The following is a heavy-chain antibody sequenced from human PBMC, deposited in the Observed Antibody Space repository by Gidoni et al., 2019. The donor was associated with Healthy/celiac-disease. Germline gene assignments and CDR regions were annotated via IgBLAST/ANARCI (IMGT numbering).Heavy chain of an antibody. V-gene: IGHV3-21*01. J-gene: IGHJ6*02. CDR2: ISSSSSYI. D-gene: IGHD5-12*01. CDR1: RFTLGISC. Sequence: EVQLVESGGGLVKPGGSLRLSCADSRFTLGISCVHWVGQAPGKGLEWVESISSSSSYIYYADSVKGRFTISRDNAKNSLYLQMNSLRAEDTAVYYCAREVIERSSGYEYKGYYYYGMDVWGQGTTVTVSS. CDR3: AREVIERSSGYEYKGYYYYGMDV.